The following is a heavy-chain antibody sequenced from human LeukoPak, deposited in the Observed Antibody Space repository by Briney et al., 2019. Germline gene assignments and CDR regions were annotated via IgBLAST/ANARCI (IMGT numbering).Heavy chain of an antibody. CDR1: DGSVSSGGYY. CDR2: IYYSGST. D-gene: IGHD2-2*01. CDR3: ARGGGKGVVPAATKYYFDY. J-gene: IGHJ4*01. Sequence: SETLSLTCTVSDGSVSSGGYYWSWIRQHPGKGLEWIGYIYYSGSTYYNPSLKSRVTISVDTSKNQFSLKLSSVTAADTAVYYCARGGGKGVVPAATKYYFDYWGQGTLVTVSS. V-gene: IGHV4-31*03.